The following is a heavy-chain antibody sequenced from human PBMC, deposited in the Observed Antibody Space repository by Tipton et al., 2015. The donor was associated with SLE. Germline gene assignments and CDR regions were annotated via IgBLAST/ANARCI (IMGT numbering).Heavy chain of an antibody. Sequence: TLSLTCTVSGGSISSGSYYWSWIRQPAGKGLEWIGHIYATGITNYNPSLKSRVTISVDTSKNQFSLKLSSVTAADTAVYYCARHGPISYYDTTVHPNFDYWGQGTLVTVSS. CDR1: GGSISSGSYY. J-gene: IGHJ4*02. D-gene: IGHD3-22*01. CDR2: IYATGIT. CDR3: ARHGPISYYDTTVHPNFDY. V-gene: IGHV4-61*09.